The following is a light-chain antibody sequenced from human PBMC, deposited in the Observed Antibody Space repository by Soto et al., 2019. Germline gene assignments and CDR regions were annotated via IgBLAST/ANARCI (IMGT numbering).Light chain of an antibody. V-gene: IGLV1-44*01. Sequence: QSVLTQPPSASGTPGQRGTISCSGSSSNIGSNTVNWYQQVPGAAPKLLIYSNDRLPSGVPDRFSASKSGTSASLAITGLQSEDEAHYYCAVWDDSLKGWVFGGGTQLTVL. CDR2: SND. CDR1: SSNIGSNT. J-gene: IGLJ7*01. CDR3: AVWDDSLKGWV.